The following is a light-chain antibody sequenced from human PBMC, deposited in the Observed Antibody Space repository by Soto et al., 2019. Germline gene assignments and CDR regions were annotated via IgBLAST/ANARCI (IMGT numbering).Light chain of an antibody. Sequence: DIQMTQSASSLSAAVGDGLTITCRASQYISTYLNWYQQKPGKAPKLLIYVASNLQSGVPSRFSGSGSGTDFTLTISSLQAEDIATYYCQESYSTSFGQGTKVDNK. J-gene: IGKJ1*01. CDR2: VAS. CDR3: QESYSTS. CDR1: QYISTY. V-gene: IGKV1-39*01.